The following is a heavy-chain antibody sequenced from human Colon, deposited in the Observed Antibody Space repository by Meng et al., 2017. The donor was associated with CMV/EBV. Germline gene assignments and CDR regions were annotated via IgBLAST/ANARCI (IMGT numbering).Heavy chain of an antibody. Sequence: QVRVVQSGAEVKKPGASVKVSCKASGYTFTGYYMHWVRQAPGQGLEWMGWINPNSGGTNYAQKFQGRVTMTRDTSISTAYMELSRLRSDDTAVYYCATVSSGYYLYFQHWGQGTLVTVSS. J-gene: IGHJ1*01. CDR3: ATVSSGYYLYFQH. D-gene: IGHD3-22*01. CDR2: INPNSGGT. CDR1: GYTFTGYY. V-gene: IGHV1-2*02.